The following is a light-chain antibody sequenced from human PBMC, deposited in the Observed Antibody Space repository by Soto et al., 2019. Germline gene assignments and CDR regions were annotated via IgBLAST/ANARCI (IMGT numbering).Light chain of an antibody. J-gene: IGLJ3*02. Sequence: QSVLTQPPSASGTPGQRVTIACSGSSSNIGSTTVKWYQQLPGTAPKLLIYNNNQRPSGVPGRFSGSKSGTSASLAISGLQSEDEADYYCADWDDSLNGVVFGGGTKLTVL. CDR1: SSNIGSTT. CDR3: ADWDDSLNGVV. CDR2: NNN. V-gene: IGLV1-44*01.